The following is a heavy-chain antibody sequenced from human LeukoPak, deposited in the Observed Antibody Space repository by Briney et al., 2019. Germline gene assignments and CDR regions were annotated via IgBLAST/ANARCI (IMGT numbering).Heavy chain of an antibody. CDR2: INHSGST. CDR3: ARGGRSYDFWSGYDY. D-gene: IGHD3-3*01. V-gene: IGHV4-34*01. CDR1: GGSFSGYY. Sequence: SETLSHTCAVYGGSFSGYYWSWIRQPPGKGLEWIGEINHSGSTNYNPSLKSRVTISVDTSKNQFSLKLSSVTAADTAVYYCARGGRSYDFWSGYDYWGQGTLVTVSS. J-gene: IGHJ4*02.